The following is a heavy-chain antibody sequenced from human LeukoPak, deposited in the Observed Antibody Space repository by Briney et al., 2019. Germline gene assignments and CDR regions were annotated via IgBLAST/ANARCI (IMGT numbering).Heavy chain of an antibody. CDR2: ISSSSSTI. CDR1: GFTFSSYN. V-gene: IGHV3-48*01. D-gene: IGHD5-12*01. CDR3: ARERGYSGYALDY. Sequence: GGSLRLSCAASGFTFSSYNMNWVRQAPGKGLEWVSYISSSSSTIYYADSVKGRFTISRDNAKNSLYLQMNSLRAEDTAVYYCARERGYSGYALDYWGQGTLVTVSS. J-gene: IGHJ4*02.